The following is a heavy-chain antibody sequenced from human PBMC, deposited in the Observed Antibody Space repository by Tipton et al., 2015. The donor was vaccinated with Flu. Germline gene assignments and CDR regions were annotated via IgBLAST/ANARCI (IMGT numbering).Heavy chain of an antibody. CDR2: IHYSGRT. D-gene: IGHD1-26*01. Sequence: TLSLTCNVSGGSISSYYWSWIRQPPGKGLEWIGYIHYSGRTNYNPSLKSRVTISVDTSKNQFSLNLSSVTAADTAVYYCARLPLGPKNPPFFEYWGQGTLVTVSS. V-gene: IGHV4-59*01. CDR3: ARLPLGPKNPPFFEY. J-gene: IGHJ4*02. CDR1: GGSISSYY.